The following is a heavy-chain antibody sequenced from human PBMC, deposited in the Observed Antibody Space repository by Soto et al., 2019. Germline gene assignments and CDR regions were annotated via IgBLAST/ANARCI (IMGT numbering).Heavy chain of an antibody. CDR2: IDPSDSYT. Sequence: SLKISCKGSGYSFTSYWISWVRQMPGKGLEWMGRIDPSDSYTNYSPSFQGHVTISADKSISTAYLQWSSLKASDTAMYYCARTLMVRGVITYYYYGMDVWGQGTTVTVSS. CDR1: GYSFTSYW. V-gene: IGHV5-10-1*01. CDR3: ARTLMVRGVITYYYYGMDV. D-gene: IGHD3-10*01. J-gene: IGHJ6*02.